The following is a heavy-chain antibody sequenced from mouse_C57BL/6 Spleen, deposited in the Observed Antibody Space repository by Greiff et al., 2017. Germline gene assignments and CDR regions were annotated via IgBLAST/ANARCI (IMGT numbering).Heavy chain of an antibody. CDR3: AREGNYYGSPSFDY. V-gene: IGHV3-6*01. CDR2: ISYDGSN. Sequence: EVQRVESGPGLVKPSQSLSLTCSVTGYSITSGYYWNWIRQFPGNKLEWMGYISYDGSNNYNPSLKNRISITRDTSKNQFFLKLNSVTTEDTATYYCAREGNYYGSPSFDYWGQGTTLTVSS. CDR1: GYSITSGYY. D-gene: IGHD1-1*01. J-gene: IGHJ2*01.